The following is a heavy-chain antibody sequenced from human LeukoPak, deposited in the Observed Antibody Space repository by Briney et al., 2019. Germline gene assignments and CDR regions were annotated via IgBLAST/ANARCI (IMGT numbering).Heavy chain of an antibody. D-gene: IGHD7-27*01. J-gene: IGHJ4*02. CDR1: GFTFSSYT. CDR2: IGGSGGDI. V-gene: IGHV3-23*01. CDR3: AIDPNWGIHY. Sequence: GGSLRLSCAASGFTFSSYTMYWVRQPPGKGLEWVSIIGGSGGDIHYADSVKGRFTISRDNSKNTLYLQMNSLRVEDTAIYYCAIDPNWGIHYWGQGVLVTVSS.